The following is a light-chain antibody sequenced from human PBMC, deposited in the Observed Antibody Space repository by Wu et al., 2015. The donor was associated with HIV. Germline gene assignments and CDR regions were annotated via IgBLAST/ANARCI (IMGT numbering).Light chain of an antibody. V-gene: IGKV1-8*01. CDR2: GAS. J-gene: IGKJ2*02. Sequence: AIRMTQSPSSLSASTGDRVTITCRASQSVFNYLAWYQQKPGKVPKLLISGASSLQSGVPSRFSGNGSGTDFTLTISCLQPEDFATYFCQQYYSYPPSTFGQGTEVDIK. CDR1: QSVFNY. CDR3: QQYYSYPPST.